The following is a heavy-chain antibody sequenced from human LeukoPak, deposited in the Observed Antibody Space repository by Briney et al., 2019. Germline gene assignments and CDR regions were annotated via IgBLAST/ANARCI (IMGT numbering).Heavy chain of an antibody. CDR1: GFTFSSYA. CDR3: ATTMVRELDY. Sequence: PGGSLRLSCAASGFTFSSYAMHWVRQAPGKGLEWVAVISYDGSNKYYADSVKGRFTIPRDNSKNTLYLQMNSLRAEDTAVYYCATTMVRELDYWGQGTLVTVSS. CDR2: ISYDGSNK. V-gene: IGHV3-30-3*01. J-gene: IGHJ4*02. D-gene: IGHD3-10*01.